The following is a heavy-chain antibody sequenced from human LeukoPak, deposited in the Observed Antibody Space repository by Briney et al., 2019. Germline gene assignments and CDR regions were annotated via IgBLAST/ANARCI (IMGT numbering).Heavy chain of an antibody. Sequence: GASVKVSCKASGYTFTGYYMHWVRQAPGQGLEWMGWINPNSGGTNYAQKLQGRVTMTTDTSTSAAYMELRSLRSDDTAVYYCARDVTGYCSSTSCYTYWSYWGQGTLVTVSS. V-gene: IGHV1-2*02. CDR2: INPNSGGT. CDR1: GYTFTGYY. D-gene: IGHD2-2*02. CDR3: ARDVTGYCSSTSCYTYWSY. J-gene: IGHJ4*02.